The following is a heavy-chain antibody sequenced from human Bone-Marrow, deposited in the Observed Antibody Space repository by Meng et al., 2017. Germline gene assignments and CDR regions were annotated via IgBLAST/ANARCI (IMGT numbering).Heavy chain of an antibody. J-gene: IGHJ4*02. CDR3: AREPIPIAVAGYFDY. V-gene: IGHV3-30*01. CDR2: ISYDGSNK. Sequence: GGSLRLSCAASGFTFSSYAMHWVRQAPGKGLEWVAVISYDGSNKYYADSVKGRFTISRDNSKNTLYLQMNSLRAEDTAVYYCAREPIPIAVAGYFDYWGQGTLVTVDS. CDR1: GFTFSSYA. D-gene: IGHD6-19*01.